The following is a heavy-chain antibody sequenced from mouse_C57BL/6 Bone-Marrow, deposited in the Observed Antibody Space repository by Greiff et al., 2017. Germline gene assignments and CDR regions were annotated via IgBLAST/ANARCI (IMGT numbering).Heavy chain of an antibody. CDR3: AREDYGNFDV. Sequence: QVQLQQPGAELVMPGASVQLSCKASGYPFTSYWMHWVKQRPGQGLEWIGEIDPSDSYTNYNQKFKGKSTLTVNKSSSTAYLQLSSLTYEDSAGYYCAREDYGNFDVWGTGTTVTVSS. J-gene: IGHJ1*03. CDR2: IDPSDSYT. D-gene: IGHD1-1*01. CDR1: GYPFTSYW. V-gene: IGHV1-69*01.